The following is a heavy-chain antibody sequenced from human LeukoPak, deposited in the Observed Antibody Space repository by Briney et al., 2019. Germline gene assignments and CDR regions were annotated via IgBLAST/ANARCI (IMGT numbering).Heavy chain of an antibody. Sequence: GASVKVSCKASGYTFTTYDITWVRQATRQGLEWMGWMNPNSGDTAYAQKFQGRVAMTRDTSISTAYMELSSLRSEDTAVYFCARGLGDYYDTSGYYYAVPAHWGQGTLVTVSS. D-gene: IGHD3-22*01. J-gene: IGHJ4*02. V-gene: IGHV1-8*01. CDR1: GYTFTTYD. CDR3: ARGLGDYYDTSGYYYAVPAH. CDR2: MNPNSGDT.